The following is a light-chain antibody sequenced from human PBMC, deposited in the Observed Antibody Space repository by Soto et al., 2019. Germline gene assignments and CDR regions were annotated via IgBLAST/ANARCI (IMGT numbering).Light chain of an antibody. V-gene: IGLV1-40*01. J-gene: IGLJ2*01. CDR3: QSYDTSLSGVV. Sequence: QSVLTQPPSVSGAPGQRVTISCTGSSSNIGAGYDVHWYQQLPGTAPKLLIYGNNNRPSGVPDRFSGSKSGTSASLAITGLQAKDEADYYCQSYDTSLSGVVFGGGTKVTVL. CDR1: SSNIGAGYD. CDR2: GNN.